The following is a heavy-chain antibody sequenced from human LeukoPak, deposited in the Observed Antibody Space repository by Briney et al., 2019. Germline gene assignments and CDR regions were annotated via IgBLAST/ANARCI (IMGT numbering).Heavy chain of an antibody. Sequence: GGSLRLSCAASGFXFRSYAISWVRQAPGQGLEWVSSISGGGGGTYYANSVKGRFTISRDNSKSTLYLQMNGLRAEDTAVYYCAKISTPIPAAGAMDNWGQGTLVTVSS. V-gene: IGHV3-23*01. CDR2: ISGGGGGT. CDR1: GFXFRSYA. J-gene: IGHJ4*02. D-gene: IGHD6-13*01. CDR3: AKISTPIPAAGAMDN.